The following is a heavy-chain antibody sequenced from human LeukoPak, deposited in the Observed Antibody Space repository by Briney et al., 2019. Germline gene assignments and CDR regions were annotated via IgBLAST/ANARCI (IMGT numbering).Heavy chain of an antibody. Sequence: SETLSLTCTVSGGSTSSYYWSWIRQPPGKGLEWIGYIYYSGSTNYNPSLKSRVTISVDTSKNQFSLKLSSVTAADTAVYYCARGYRGFDYWGQGTLVTVSS. V-gene: IGHV4-59*01. D-gene: IGHD5-12*01. CDR1: GGSTSSYY. CDR3: ARGYRGFDY. J-gene: IGHJ4*02. CDR2: IYYSGST.